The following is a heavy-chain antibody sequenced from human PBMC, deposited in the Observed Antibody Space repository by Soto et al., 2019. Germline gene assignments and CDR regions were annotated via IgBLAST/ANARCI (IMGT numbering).Heavy chain of an antibody. Sequence: TLSLTCNVSGASLSRYYWSWIRQPPGKGLEWIGRIYATGDTDYNPSLKSRISMSVDMSKKQFSLTLRSVTAADTAIYYCVRDGTKNLRDRFEPWGRGILVTVSS. J-gene: IGHJ5*02. CDR3: VRDGTKNLRDRFEP. CDR1: GASLSRYY. CDR2: IYATGDT. D-gene: IGHD1-26*01. V-gene: IGHV4-4*07.